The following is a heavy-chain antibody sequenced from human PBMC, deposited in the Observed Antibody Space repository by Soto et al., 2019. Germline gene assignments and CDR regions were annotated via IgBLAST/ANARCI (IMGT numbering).Heavy chain of an antibody. Sequence: QVQLVQSGAEVKMPGPSVKVSCKASGGTFISSAISWVRQAPGQGVEWMGGIIPRCVSANYAQKFKGRVTITADESTSTAYMELVSLRFEDTAGDYCAIAPRAFDIWGQGTMVTVSS. CDR3: AIAPRAFDI. V-gene: IGHV1-69*12. CDR1: GGTFISSA. CDR2: IIPRCVSA. J-gene: IGHJ3*02.